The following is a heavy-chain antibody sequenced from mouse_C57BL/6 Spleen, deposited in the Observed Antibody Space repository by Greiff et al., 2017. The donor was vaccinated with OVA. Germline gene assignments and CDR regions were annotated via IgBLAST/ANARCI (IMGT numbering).Heavy chain of an antibody. V-gene: IGHV3-1*01. CDR2: ISYSGST. D-gene: IGHD2-1*01. J-gene: IGHJ1*03. CDR3: ARYGNYPYWYFDV. CDR1: GYSITSGYD. Sequence: VQLQQSGPGMVKPSQSLSLTCTVTGYSITSGYDWHWIRHFPGNKLEWMGYISYSGSTNYNPSLKSRISITHDTSKNHFFLKLNSVTTEDTATYYCARYGNYPYWYFDVWGTGTTVTVSS.